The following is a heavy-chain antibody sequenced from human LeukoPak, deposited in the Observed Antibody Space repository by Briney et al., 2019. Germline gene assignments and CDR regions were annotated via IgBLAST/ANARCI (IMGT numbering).Heavy chain of an antibody. CDR2: IYYSGST. CDR3: AREAAAAGTIDY. J-gene: IGHJ4*02. V-gene: IGHV4-59*01. CDR1: GGSISSYY. Sequence: SETLSLTCTVSGGSISSYYWSWLRQPPGKGLEWIGYIYYSGSTNYNPSLKSRVTISVDTSKNQFSLKLSSVTAADTAVYYCAREAAAAGTIDYWGQGTLVTVSS. D-gene: IGHD6-13*01.